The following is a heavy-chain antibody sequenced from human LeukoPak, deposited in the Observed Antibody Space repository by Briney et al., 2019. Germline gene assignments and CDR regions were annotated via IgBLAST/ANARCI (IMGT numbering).Heavy chain of an antibody. D-gene: IGHD5-24*01. Sequence: ASVKVSCKASGYTFTGYYMHWVRQAPGQGLEWMGWINPNSGGTNYAQKFQGRVTMTRDTSISTAYMELSRLRSDDTAVYYCARASDGSRDGYKSLIGDWGQGTLVTVSS. V-gene: IGHV1-2*02. CDR2: INPNSGGT. CDR1: GYTFTGYY. J-gene: IGHJ4*02. CDR3: ARASDGSRDGYKSLIGD.